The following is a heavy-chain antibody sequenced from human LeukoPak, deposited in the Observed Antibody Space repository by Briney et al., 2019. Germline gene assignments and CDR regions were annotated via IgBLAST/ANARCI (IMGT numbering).Heavy chain of an antibody. V-gene: IGHV4-39*07. Sequence: SETLSLTCTVSGGSISSGDYYWSWIRQSPGKGLEWIGESNHSGNTNYNPFLKSRVTISVDTSKNQFSLKLRSVTAADTAVYYCAKEAILGSYNWFDPWGQGTLVTVSS. CDR1: GGSISSGDYY. J-gene: IGHJ5*02. CDR3: AKEAILGSYNWFDP. D-gene: IGHD3-3*01. CDR2: SNHSGNT.